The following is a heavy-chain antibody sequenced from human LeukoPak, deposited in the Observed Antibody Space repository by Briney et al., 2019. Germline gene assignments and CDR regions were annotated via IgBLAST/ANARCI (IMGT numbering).Heavy chain of an antibody. J-gene: IGHJ4*02. D-gene: IGHD5-18*01. CDR2: IYSGGST. V-gene: IGHV3-53*01. CDR1: GFTVSSNY. Sequence: PGGSLRLSCAASGFTVSSNYMSWVRQAPGKGLEWVSVIYSGGSTYYADSVKGRFTISRDNSKNTLYLQMNSLRAEDTAVYYCAREADSYGYTSHFDYWGQGTLVTVSS. CDR3: AREADSYGYTSHFDY.